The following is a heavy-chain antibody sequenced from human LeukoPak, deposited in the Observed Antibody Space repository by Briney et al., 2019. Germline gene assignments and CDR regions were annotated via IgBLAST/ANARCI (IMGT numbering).Heavy chain of an antibody. CDR2: IYYSGST. CDR1: GGSISSYY. D-gene: IGHD2-2*01. CDR3: XXXXXXXXSTSCYQYWFDP. V-gene: IGHV4-59*01. J-gene: IGHJ5*02. Sequence: SETLSLTCTVSGGSISSYYWSWIRQPPGKGLEWIGYIYYSGSTNYNPSLKSRVTISVDTSKNQFSLKLNSVTAAHTAVYYCXXXXXXXXSTSCYQYWFDPWGQGTLVTVSS.